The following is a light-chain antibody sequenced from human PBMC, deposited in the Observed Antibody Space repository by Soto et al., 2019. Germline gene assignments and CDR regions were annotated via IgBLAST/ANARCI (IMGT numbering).Light chain of an antibody. CDR1: QSVSSSY. CDR3: QQVGSSLPYT. J-gene: IGKJ2*01. Sequence: EIVLTQSPGTLSLSPGERATLSCRASQSVSSSYLAWYQQKPGQAPRLLIYGASSRATGIPDRFSGSGSGTDFTLTISRLEPEDFAVYYCQQVGSSLPYTFGQGTKLESK. V-gene: IGKV3-20*01. CDR2: GAS.